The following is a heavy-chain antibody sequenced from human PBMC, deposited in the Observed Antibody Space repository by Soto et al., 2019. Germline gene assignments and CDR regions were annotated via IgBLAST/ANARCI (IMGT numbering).Heavy chain of an antibody. CDR2: IIPIFGTA. CDR3: AKRAKDPIIAAAGPGSVYYYYGMDV. Sequence: SVKVSCKASGGTFSSYAISWVRQAPGQGLEWMGGIIPIFGTANYAQKFQGRVTITADESTSTAYVELSSLRSEETAVYYCAKRAKDPIIAAAGPGSVYYYYGMDVWGQGPT. J-gene: IGHJ6*02. V-gene: IGHV1-69*13. CDR1: GGTFSSYA. D-gene: IGHD6-13*01.